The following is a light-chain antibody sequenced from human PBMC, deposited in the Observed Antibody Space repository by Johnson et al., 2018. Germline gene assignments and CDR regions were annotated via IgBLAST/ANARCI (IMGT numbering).Light chain of an antibody. CDR1: SSNIGNNY. V-gene: IGLV1-51*02. Sequence: QSVLTQPPSVSAAPGQKVTLSFSGSSSNIGNNYVSWYQQLPGTAPKLLIYENNKRPSGIPDRFSGSKSGTSATLGITGLQTGAEADYYCGTWASYLSAGHVVGTGTKVSV. CDR3: GTWASYLSAGHV. J-gene: IGLJ1*01. CDR2: ENN.